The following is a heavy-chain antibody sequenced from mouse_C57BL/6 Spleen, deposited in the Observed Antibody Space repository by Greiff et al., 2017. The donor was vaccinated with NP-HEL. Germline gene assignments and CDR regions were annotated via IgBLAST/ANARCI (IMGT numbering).Heavy chain of an antibody. CDR2: IDPSDSYT. CDR1: GYTFTSYW. Sequence: VQLQQPGAELVMPGASVKLSCKASGYTFTSYWMHWVKQRPGQGLEWIGEIDPSDSYTNYNQKFKGKSTLTVDKSSSTAYMQLSSLTSEDSAVYYCASYSNYGDFDYWGQGTTLTVSS. D-gene: IGHD2-5*01. CDR3: ASYSNYGDFDY. J-gene: IGHJ2*01. V-gene: IGHV1-69*01.